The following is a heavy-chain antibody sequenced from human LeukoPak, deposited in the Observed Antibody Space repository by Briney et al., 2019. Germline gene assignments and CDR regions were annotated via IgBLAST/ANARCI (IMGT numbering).Heavy chain of an antibody. V-gene: IGHV4-59*01. CDR2: ISYSEST. J-gene: IGHJ3*02. CDR1: ADSIGRYY. D-gene: IGHD1-14*01. CDR3: AKDQTGVAFDI. Sequence: PSETLSLTCTVSADSIGRYYWSWIRQPPGQGLEWIGYISYSESTSYNPALKSRVTISLDMSKNQFSLKLTSMTAADTAVYYCAKDQTGVAFDIWGQGTMVTVSS.